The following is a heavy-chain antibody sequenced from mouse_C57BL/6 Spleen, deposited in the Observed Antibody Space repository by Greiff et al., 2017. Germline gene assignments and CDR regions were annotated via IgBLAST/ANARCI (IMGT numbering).Heavy chain of an antibody. CDR2: IDPSDSET. CDR3: AREGTGTGAMDY. J-gene: IGHJ4*01. D-gene: IGHD4-1*01. Sequence: VQLQQSGAELVRPGSSVKLSCKASGYTFTSYWMHWVKQRPIQGLEWIGNIDPSDSETHYNQKFKDKATLTVDKSSSTAYMQLSSLTSEDSAVYYCAREGTGTGAMDYWGQGTSVTVSS. V-gene: IGHV1-52*01. CDR1: GYTFTSYW.